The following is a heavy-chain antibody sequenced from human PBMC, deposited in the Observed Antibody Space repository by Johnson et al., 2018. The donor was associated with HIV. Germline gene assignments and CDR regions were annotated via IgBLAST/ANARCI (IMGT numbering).Heavy chain of an antibody. J-gene: IGHJ3*02. CDR1: GFTFSSYA. V-gene: IGHV3-30*04. CDR2: ISYDGSNK. D-gene: IGHD1-26*01. Sequence: QVQLVESGGDLVQPGGSLRLSCAASGFTFSSYAMHWVRQAPGKGLEWVAVISYDGSNKYYADSVKGRFTISRDNSKNTLYLQMNSLRAEDTAVYYCARVATHAFDIWGQGTMVTVSS. CDR3: ARVATHAFDI.